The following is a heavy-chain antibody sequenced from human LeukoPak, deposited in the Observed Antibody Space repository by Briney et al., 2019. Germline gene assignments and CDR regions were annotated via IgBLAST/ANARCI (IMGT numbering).Heavy chain of an antibody. Sequence: PSETLSLTCAVYGGSFSGYYWSWIRQPPGKGLEWIGEINHSGSTNYNPSLKSRVTISVDTSKNQFSLKLSSVTAADTAVCYCARVSGNTAMVDYWGQGTLVTVSS. V-gene: IGHV4-34*01. J-gene: IGHJ4*02. CDR1: GGSFSGYY. CDR3: ARVSGNTAMVDY. CDR2: INHSGST. D-gene: IGHD5-18*01.